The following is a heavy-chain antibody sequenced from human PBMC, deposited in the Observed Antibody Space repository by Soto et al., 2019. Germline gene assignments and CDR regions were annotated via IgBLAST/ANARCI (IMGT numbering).Heavy chain of an antibody. D-gene: IGHD4-17*01. V-gene: IGHV2-26*01. CDR1: GFSLSNGRMR. CDR3: ARMDGDYNYYALDV. Sequence: QVTLKESGPVLGKPTETLTLTCTVSGFSLSNGRMRVSWIRQPPGKPLEWLAHFFSDVERSYSAAMQSRLTLSTDTSGSQVVLTMTNMDPVDTATYYCARMDGDYNYYALDVWGQGTTVTVSS. CDR2: FFSDVER. J-gene: IGHJ6*02.